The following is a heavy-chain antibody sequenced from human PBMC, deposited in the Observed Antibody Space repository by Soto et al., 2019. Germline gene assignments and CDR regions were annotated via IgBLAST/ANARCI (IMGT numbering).Heavy chain of an antibody. D-gene: IGHD3-22*01. Sequence: GASVKVSCKASGYTFTSYDINWVRQAPGQGLEWMGWISAYTGNTNYAQKLQGRVTMTTDTSTSTAYMELRSLRSDDTAVYYCAKSFFYDSSGYPTRFDYWGQGTLVTVSS. CDR2: ISAYTGNT. CDR3: AKSFFYDSSGYPTRFDY. CDR1: GYTFTSYD. J-gene: IGHJ4*02. V-gene: IGHV1-18*04.